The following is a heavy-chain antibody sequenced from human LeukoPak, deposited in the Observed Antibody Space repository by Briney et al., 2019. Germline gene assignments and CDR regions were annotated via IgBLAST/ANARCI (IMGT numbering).Heavy chain of an antibody. D-gene: IGHD6-13*01. Sequence: SGTLSLTCTVSGGSISSYYWSWIRQPAGKGLEWIGRIYTSGSTNYNPSLKSRVTMSVDTSKNQFSLKLSSVTAADTAVYYCARKEEQQLDDAFDIWGQGTMVTVSS. CDR3: ARKEEQQLDDAFDI. CDR1: GGSISSYY. V-gene: IGHV4-4*07. CDR2: IYTSGST. J-gene: IGHJ3*02.